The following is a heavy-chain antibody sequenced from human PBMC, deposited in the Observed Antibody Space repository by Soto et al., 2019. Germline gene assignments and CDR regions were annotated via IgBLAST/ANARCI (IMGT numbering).Heavy chain of an antibody. D-gene: IGHD4-17*01. CDR2: ISGSGGST. V-gene: IGHV3-23*01. Sequence: EVQLLESGGGLVQPGGSLRLSCAASGFTFSSYAMSWVRQAPGKGLEWVSAISGSGGSTYYADSVKGRFTISRDNSKNTLYLQMNSLRAEDTAVYYCAKDGVAGGDYGVPAGDYYYMDVWGKGTTVTVSS. J-gene: IGHJ6*03. CDR1: GFTFSSYA. CDR3: AKDGVAGGDYGVPAGDYYYMDV.